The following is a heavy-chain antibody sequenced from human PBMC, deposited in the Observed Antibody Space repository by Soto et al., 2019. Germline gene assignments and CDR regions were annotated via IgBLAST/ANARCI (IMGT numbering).Heavy chain of an antibody. CDR2: ISSTGRTI. CDR1: GFTFSNYY. V-gene: IGHV3-11*01. Sequence: KPGGSLRLSCGASGFTFSNYYMSWIRQAPGKGLEWVPYISSTGRTIYYADSVKGRFTVSRDNAQNSLSLKLNSLRVEDTVVYYCARSYSSGWEFDYWGQGTQVTVSS. J-gene: IGHJ4*02. D-gene: IGHD6-19*01. CDR3: ARSYSSGWEFDY.